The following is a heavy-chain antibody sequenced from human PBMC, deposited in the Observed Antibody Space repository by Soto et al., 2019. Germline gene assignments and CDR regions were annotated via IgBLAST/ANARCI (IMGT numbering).Heavy chain of an antibody. CDR3: ARSVEGHFDY. Sequence: EVQLVESGGGLVQPGGSLRLTCVASGFPFSIYSMNWVRQAPGKGLEWSSYITSDTNTIKYADSVKVRFTISRDNAKNVVYLQMNSLRDEDTAGYFCARSVEGHFDYWGQGTVVTVSS. V-gene: IGHV3-48*02. D-gene: IGHD6-19*01. CDR1: GFPFSIYS. CDR2: ITSDTNTI. J-gene: IGHJ4*02.